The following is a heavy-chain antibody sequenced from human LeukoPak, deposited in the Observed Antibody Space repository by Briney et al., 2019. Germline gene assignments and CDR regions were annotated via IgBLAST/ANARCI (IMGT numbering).Heavy chain of an antibody. D-gene: IGHD6-19*01. CDR3: AREDSGWYVDY. CDR1: GYTFTDYY. CDR2: INPNSAGT. J-gene: IGHJ4*02. V-gene: IGHV1-2*02. Sequence: ASVKVSCKASGYTFTDYYIHWVRQAPGQGLEWMGWINPNSAGTNYAQKFEGRVTMTRGTSISTAYMEMSRLRSDDTAVYYCAREDSGWYVDYWGQGTLVTVSS.